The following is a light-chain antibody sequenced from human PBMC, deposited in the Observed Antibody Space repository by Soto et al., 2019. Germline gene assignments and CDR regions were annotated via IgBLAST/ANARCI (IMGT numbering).Light chain of an antibody. CDR2: DAS. CDR1: QSVSTY. CDR3: QQYNDWPKT. V-gene: IGKV3-11*01. Sequence: EIVLTQSPATLSLSPGERATLSCRASQSVSTYLAWYQQRPGQAPRLLIYDASYRATDIPPRFSGSGSGTEFTLTISSLQSEDFAVYHCQQYNDWPKTFGHGTKVDIK. J-gene: IGKJ1*01.